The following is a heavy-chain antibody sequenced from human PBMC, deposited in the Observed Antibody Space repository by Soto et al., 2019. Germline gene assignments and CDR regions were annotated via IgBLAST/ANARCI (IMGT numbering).Heavy chain of an antibody. D-gene: IGHD1-26*01. CDR2: VDPRAPKP. CDR1: GYSFAGYC. V-gene: IGHV5-10-1*01. CDR3: SSQIYGADRVPNFQDLFDA. J-gene: IGHJ3*01. Sequence: ASLKISCKASGYSFAGYCITWVRQKPGKSLAWMGRVDPRAPKPYYSPSCGGHVSISAIKSLTTMLLKWSSLRASDTVLYYCSSQIYGADRVPNFQDLFDARG.